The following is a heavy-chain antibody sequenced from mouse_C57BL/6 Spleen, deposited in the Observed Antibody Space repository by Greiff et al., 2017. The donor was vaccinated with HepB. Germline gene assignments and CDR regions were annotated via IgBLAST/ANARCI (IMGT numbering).Heavy chain of an antibody. J-gene: IGHJ1*03. D-gene: IGHD4-1*01. CDR1: GYTFTSYW. CDR2: IYPSDSET. CDR3: ARGDWDGYFDV. V-gene: IGHV1-61*01. Sequence: VQLQQPGAELVRPGSSVKLSCKASGYTFTSYWMDWVKQRPGQGLEWIGNIYPSDSETHYNQKFKDKATLTVDKSSSTAYMQLSSLTSEDSAVYYCARGDWDGYFDVWGTGTTVTVSS.